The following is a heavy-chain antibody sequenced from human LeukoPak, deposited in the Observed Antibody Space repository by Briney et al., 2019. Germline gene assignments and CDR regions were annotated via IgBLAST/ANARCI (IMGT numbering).Heavy chain of an antibody. D-gene: IGHD3-22*01. V-gene: IGHV3-48*04. CDR2: ITSNINTI. CDR3: VLGGYDSPYLGFDY. J-gene: IGHJ4*02. Sequence: GGSLRLSCAASGFTFSTYNMNWVRQAPGKGLEWLAYITSNINTIYYADSVKGRFTISRDNAKNSLYLQMNSLRAEDTAVYYCVLGGYDSPYLGFDYWGQGTLVTVSS. CDR1: GFTFSTYN.